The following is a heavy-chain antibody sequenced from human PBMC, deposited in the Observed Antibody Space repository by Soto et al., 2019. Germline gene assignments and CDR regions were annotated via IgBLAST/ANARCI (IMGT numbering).Heavy chain of an antibody. CDR2: IIPIFGTA. CDR3: ASGAGYCSSTSCQRAYYYYGMDV. CDR1: GGTFSSYA. D-gene: IGHD2-2*01. Sequence: QVQLVQSGAEVKKPGSSVKVSCKASGGTFSSYAISWVRQAPGQGLEWMGGIIPIFGTANYAQKFQGRVTITADESTSTAYMELSSLRSEDTAVYYCASGAGYCSSTSCQRAYYYYGMDVWGQGTTVTVSS. V-gene: IGHV1-69*01. J-gene: IGHJ6*02.